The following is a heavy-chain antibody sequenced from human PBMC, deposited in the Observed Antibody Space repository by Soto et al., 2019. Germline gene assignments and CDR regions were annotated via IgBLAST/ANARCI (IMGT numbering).Heavy chain of an antibody. CDR2: ISSSGYTI. D-gene: IGHD5-12*01. CDR1: GFTFSGYY. Sequence: LRLSCAASGFTFSGYYMSWIRQAPGKGLEWIAYISSSGYTIRYADSVEGRFTVSRDDAKKILYLQMNSLRVEDTAVYYCARGRSGRSKDWGQGTLVTVSS. CDR3: ARGRSGRSKD. J-gene: IGHJ4*02. V-gene: IGHV3-11*01.